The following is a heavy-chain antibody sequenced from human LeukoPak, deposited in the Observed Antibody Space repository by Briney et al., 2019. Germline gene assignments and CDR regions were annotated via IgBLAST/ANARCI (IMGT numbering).Heavy chain of an antibody. CDR3: ARVKQWLVQGDWFDP. CDR2: INHSGST. Sequence: SETLSLTCAVSGGSFSGYYWSWIRQPPGKGLEWIGEINHSGSTHYSPSLKSRVTISLDTSKNQFSLKLSSVTAADTVVYYCARVKQWLVQGDWFDPWGQGTLVTVSS. J-gene: IGHJ5*02. D-gene: IGHD6-19*01. CDR1: GGSFSGYY. V-gene: IGHV4-34*01.